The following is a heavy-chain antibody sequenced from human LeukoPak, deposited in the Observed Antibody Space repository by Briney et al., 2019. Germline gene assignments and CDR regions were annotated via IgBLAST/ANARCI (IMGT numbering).Heavy chain of an antibody. Sequence: GASVKVSCKASGYTFTGYYMHWVRQAPGQGLEWMGWINPNSGGTNYAQKFQGRVTMTRDTSISTAYMELSRLRSDDTAVYYCARDVAYYYDSSGYYDYWGQGTLVTVSS. CDR2: INPNSGGT. CDR1: GYTFTGYY. J-gene: IGHJ4*02. V-gene: IGHV1-2*02. D-gene: IGHD3-22*01. CDR3: ARDVAYYYDSSGYYDY.